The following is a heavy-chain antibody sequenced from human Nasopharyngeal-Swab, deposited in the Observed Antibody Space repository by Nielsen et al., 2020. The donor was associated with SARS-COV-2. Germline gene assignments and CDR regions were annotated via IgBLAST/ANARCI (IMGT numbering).Heavy chain of an antibody. D-gene: IGHD6-19*01. Sequence: GESLKISCTASGFTFGDYAMSWFRQTPGKGLERVGFIRSKAYGGTTEYAASVKGRFTISRDDSKSIAYLQMNSLKTEDTAVYYCTRETPYSSGWYSFDYWGQGTLVTVSS. V-gene: IGHV3-49*03. CDR3: TRETPYSSGWYSFDY. CDR1: GFTFGDYA. CDR2: IRSKAYGGTT. J-gene: IGHJ4*02.